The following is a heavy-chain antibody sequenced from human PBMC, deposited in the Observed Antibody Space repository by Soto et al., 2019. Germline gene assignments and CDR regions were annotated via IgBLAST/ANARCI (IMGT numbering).Heavy chain of an antibody. CDR1: GSALRTHG. J-gene: IGHJ4*02. D-gene: IGHD2-15*01. CDR3: ARGAVAAGDFDY. CDR2: IWGDESKK. V-gene: IGHV3-33*01. Sequence: GGSLRLSCAASGSALRTHGMHWVRQAPGKGLEWVAVIWGDESKKYYADSVEGRFTISKDNSKNTLFLQMNTLRVEDTAVYYCARGAVAAGDFDYWGQGTLVTVSS.